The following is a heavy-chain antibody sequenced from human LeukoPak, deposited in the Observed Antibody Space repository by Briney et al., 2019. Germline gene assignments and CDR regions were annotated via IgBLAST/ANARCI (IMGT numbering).Heavy chain of an antibody. J-gene: IGHJ6*02. CDR2: IIPIFGTA. CDR1: GYTFTSYY. D-gene: IGHD4-11*01. V-gene: IGHV1-69*13. CDR3: ASHDYKDYYYYGMDV. Sequence: GASVTVSCKASGYTFTSYYMHWVRQAPGQGLEWMGGIIPIFGTANYAQKFQGRVTITADESTSTAYMELSSLRSEDTAVYYCASHDYKDYYYYGMDVWGQGTTVTVSS.